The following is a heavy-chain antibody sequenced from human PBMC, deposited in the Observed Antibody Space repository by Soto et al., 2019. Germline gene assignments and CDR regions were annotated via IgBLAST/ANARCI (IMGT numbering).Heavy chain of an antibody. CDR2: IYYSGST. J-gene: IGHJ5*02. Sequence: SETLSLTCTVSGGSISSGGYYWSWIRQHPGKGLEWIGYIYYSGSTYYNPSLKSRVTISVDTSKNQFSLKLSSVTAADTAVYYCARDGSGSYSIWFDPWGQGTLVTVSS. V-gene: IGHV4-31*03. CDR3: ARDGSGSYSIWFDP. D-gene: IGHD1-26*01. CDR1: GGSISSGGYY.